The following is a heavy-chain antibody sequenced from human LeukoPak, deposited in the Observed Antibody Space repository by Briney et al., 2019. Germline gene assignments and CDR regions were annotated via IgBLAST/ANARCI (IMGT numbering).Heavy chain of an antibody. CDR3: ARGEQLVIYYYYGMDV. CDR1: GFTFSSYW. Sequence: GGSLRLSCAASGFTFSSYWMSWVRQAPGKGLEWVANIKQDGSEKYYVDSVKGRFTISRDNAKNSLYLQMNSLRAEDTAVYYCARGEQLVIYYYYGMDVWGQGTTVTVSS. CDR2: IKQDGSEK. J-gene: IGHJ6*02. D-gene: IGHD6-6*01. V-gene: IGHV3-7*01.